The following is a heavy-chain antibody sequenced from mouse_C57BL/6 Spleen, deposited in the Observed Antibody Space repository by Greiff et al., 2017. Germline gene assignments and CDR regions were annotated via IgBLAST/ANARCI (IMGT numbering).Heavy chain of an antibody. CDR2: IYWDDDK. V-gene: IGHV8-12*01. CDR1: GFSLSTSGMG. CDR3: ARSCDYDGDFDY. Sequence: QVTLKVSGPGLLQSSQPLSLSCTFSGFSLSTSGMGVSWIRQPSGKGLEWLAHIYWDDDKRYNPFLKSRLTISKDTSRYQVFLQITSVATAETATYYYARSCDYDGDFDYWGQVTTLTVSS. D-gene: IGHD2-4*01. J-gene: IGHJ2*01.